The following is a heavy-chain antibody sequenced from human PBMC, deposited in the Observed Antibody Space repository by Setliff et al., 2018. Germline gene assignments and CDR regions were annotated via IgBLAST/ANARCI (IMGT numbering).Heavy chain of an antibody. D-gene: IGHD3-3*01. CDR1: GDSISNYY. CDR2: IYVTEST. J-gene: IGHJ4*02. V-gene: IGHV4-4*07. CDR3: RFWDGSYKNDY. Sequence: PSETLSLTCTVSGDSISNYYWNWIRQPAGKGLEWIGRIYVTESTKYNPSLKSRVTLSIDTSKNQFSLKLSSVTAADAAAYYCRFWDGSYKNDYWGQGTLVTVSS.